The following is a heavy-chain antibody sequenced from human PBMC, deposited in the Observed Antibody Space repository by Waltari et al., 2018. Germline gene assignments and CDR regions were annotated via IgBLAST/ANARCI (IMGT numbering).Heavy chain of an antibody. J-gene: IGHJ3*02. CDR1: GDSITSHL. CDR2: MYFSGTH. D-gene: IGHD3-22*01. CDR3: ARLPRGSVIIGAFDI. V-gene: IGHV4-59*11. Sequence: VQLQESGPGLAKPSETLSLSCDVSGDSITSHLWSWIRQAPGNGLEWIGYMYFSGTHNYNPSLKSRVTISIDTSKNHFSLNRRSVTAADTAIYYCARLPRGSVIIGAFDIWGQGTQVTVSS.